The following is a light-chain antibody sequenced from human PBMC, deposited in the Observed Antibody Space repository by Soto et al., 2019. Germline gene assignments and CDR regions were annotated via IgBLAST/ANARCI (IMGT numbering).Light chain of an antibody. V-gene: IGKV1-9*01. CDR2: AAS. Sequence: DIQLTQSPSFLSASVGDRVTITCRASQGISSYLAWYQQKPGKAPKLLIYAASTLQSGVPSRFSGSGSGTEFTLTISSLQPEDFATYYCQQLKSYLTFGGGTKVDIK. J-gene: IGKJ4*01. CDR3: QQLKSYLT. CDR1: QGISSY.